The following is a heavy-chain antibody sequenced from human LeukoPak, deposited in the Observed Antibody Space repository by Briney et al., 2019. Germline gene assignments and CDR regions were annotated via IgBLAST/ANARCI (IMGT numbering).Heavy chain of an antibody. CDR2: IYYSGST. Sequence: PSETLSLTCTVTGGSISTYYWSWMRQPPVRGLEWIGYIYYSGSTNHNPSLQSRVTISVYTSKNQFSLKLNSVTAADTAVYYCARLPAGSGSLSYFDYWGQGTLATVSS. CDR1: GGSISTYY. J-gene: IGHJ4*02. V-gene: IGHV4-59*01. CDR3: ARLPAGSGSLSYFDY. D-gene: IGHD3-10*01.